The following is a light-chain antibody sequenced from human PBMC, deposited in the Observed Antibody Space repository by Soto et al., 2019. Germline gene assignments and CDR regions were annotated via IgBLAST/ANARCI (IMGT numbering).Light chain of an antibody. V-gene: IGKV3D-20*02. CDR2: GAS. CDR1: QSVSNNY. J-gene: IGKJ5*01. Sequence: IVLTQSPGTLSXXPXXXXTXXXRASQSVSNNYLAWYQQKPGQAPRLLIYGASNRATGIPDRFSGSGSGTDFTLTISRLEPEDFAVYYCQVRTNWSIAFGRGTRLDI. CDR3: QVRTNWSIA.